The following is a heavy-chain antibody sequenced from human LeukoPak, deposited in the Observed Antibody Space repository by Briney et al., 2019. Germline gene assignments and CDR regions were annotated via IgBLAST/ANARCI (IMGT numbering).Heavy chain of an antibody. CDR3: AREEAYSSGLNFDY. CDR2: IKRDGSEK. J-gene: IGHJ4*02. V-gene: IGHV3-7*03. CDR1: GFTFSSHW. D-gene: IGHD6-19*01. Sequence: GGSLRLSCAASGFTFSSHWMSWVRQAPGKGLEWVANIKRDGSEKYYVDSVKGRFTISRDNAKNSLYLQMNSLRAEDTAVYYCAREEAYSSGLNFDYWGQGTLVTVSS.